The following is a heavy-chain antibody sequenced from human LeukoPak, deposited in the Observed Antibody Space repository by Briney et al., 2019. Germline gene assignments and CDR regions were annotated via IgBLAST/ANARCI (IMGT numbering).Heavy chain of an antibody. V-gene: IGHV3-21*01. Sequence: GGSLRLSCAASGFTFSSYSMNWVRQAPGKGLEWVSSISSSSSYIYYADSVKGRFTISRDNAKNSLYLQMNSLRAEDTAVYYCAEGASDIVVVTSIYYFDYWGQGTLVTVSS. J-gene: IGHJ4*02. D-gene: IGHD2-2*01. CDR2: ISSSSSYI. CDR1: GFTFSSYS. CDR3: AEGASDIVVVTSIYYFDY.